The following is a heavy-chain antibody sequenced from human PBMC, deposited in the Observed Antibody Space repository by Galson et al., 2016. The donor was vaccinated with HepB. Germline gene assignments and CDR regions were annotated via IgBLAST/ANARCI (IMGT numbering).Heavy chain of an antibody. J-gene: IGHJ5*02. CDR1: GFSFRNFD. Sequence: SLRLSCAASGFSFRNFDMHWVRHAPGKGLEWVSTIDSAGDTYYPGSVKGRFASSRENAKNSLYLQMNSLRAGDTAVYYCAGGKYNSGWHLGWKGPNYLDPWGQGTLVTVSS. D-gene: IGHD6-19*01. V-gene: IGHV3-13*01. CDR2: IDSAGDT. CDR3: AGGKYNSGWHLGWKGPNYLDP.